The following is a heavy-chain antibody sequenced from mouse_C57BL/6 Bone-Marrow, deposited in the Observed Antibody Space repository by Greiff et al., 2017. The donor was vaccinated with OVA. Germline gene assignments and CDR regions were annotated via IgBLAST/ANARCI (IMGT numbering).Heavy chain of an antibody. CDR1: GYTFPNYW. J-gene: IGHJ1*03. CDR3: ARRGYYYGSRGYFDV. D-gene: IGHD1-1*01. Sequence: QVQLQQSGAELVRPGTSVKMSCKASGYTFPNYWIGWAKPRPGHGLEWVGDIYPGGGYTYYNEKFKGKATLTADKSSSTAYMQFSSLTSEDSAIYYCARRGYYYGSRGYFDVWGTGTTVTVSS. V-gene: IGHV1-63*01. CDR2: IYPGGGYT.